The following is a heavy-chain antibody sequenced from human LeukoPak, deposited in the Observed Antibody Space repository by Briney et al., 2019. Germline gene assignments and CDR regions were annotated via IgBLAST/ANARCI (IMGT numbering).Heavy chain of an antibody. CDR1: GGSFSGYY. CDR3: ARSPKVRGVKSSHP. J-gene: IGHJ5*02. Sequence: SETLSLTCGVYGGSFSGYYWSWIRQPPGKGLEWIGEINDSGSTNYNPSLKSRATISVDTSKNQFSLKLSSVTAADTAVYYCARSPKVRGVKSSHPWGQGTLVTVSS. D-gene: IGHD3-10*01. CDR2: INDSGST. V-gene: IGHV4-34*01.